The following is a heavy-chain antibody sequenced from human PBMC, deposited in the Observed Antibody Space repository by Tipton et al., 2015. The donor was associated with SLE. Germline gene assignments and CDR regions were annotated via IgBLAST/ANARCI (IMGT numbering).Heavy chain of an antibody. V-gene: IGHV4-38-2*01. Sequence: TLSLTCAVSAYSISSDYYWGWIRQPPGKGLEWIGSIYHSGSTYYNPSLKSRVTISVDTSKNQFSLKLSSVTAADTAVYYCARGMGSSSGCNLFDPWGQGTLVTVSS. CDR1: AYSISSDYY. CDR2: IYHSGST. CDR3: ARGMGSSSGCNLFDP. J-gene: IGHJ5*02. D-gene: IGHD6-6*01.